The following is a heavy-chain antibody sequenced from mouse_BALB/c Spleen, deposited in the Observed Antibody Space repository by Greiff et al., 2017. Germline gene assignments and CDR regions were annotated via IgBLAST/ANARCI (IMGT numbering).Heavy chain of an antibody. CDR3: ARGGQLGPYAMDY. J-gene: IGHJ4*01. Sequence: QVQLQQSGAELMKPGASVKISCKATGYTFSSYWIEWVKQRPGHGLEWIGEILPGSGSTNYNEKFKGKATFTADTSSNTAYMQLSSLTSEDSAVYYCARGGQLGPYAMDYWGQGTSVTVSS. CDR2: ILPGSGST. D-gene: IGHD3-2*01. CDR1: GYTFSSYW. V-gene: IGHV1-9*01.